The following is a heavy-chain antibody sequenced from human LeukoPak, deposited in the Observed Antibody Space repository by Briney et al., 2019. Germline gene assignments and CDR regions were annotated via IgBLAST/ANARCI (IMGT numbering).Heavy chain of an antibody. V-gene: IGHV4-31*03. J-gene: IGHJ6*02. Sequence: SETLSLTCTVSGGSISSGGYYWSWIRQHPGKGLEWIGYIYYSGSTSYNPSLKSRVTISVDTSKDQFSLKLSSVTAADTAVYYCARGESGSYYYYYGMDVWGQGTTVTVSS. D-gene: IGHD1-26*01. CDR2: IYYSGST. CDR1: GGSISSGGYY. CDR3: ARGESGSYYYYYGMDV.